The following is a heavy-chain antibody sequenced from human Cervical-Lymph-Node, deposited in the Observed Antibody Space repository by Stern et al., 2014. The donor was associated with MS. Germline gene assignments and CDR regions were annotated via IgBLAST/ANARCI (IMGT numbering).Heavy chain of an antibody. V-gene: IGHV3-30*18. CDR1: GFTFSSYG. J-gene: IGHJ5*01. CDR3: AKRRDGFNYLAS. CDR2: VSSDETEE. Sequence: VQLVQSGGGVVQPGRSLRLSCSASGFTFSSYGMHWVRQVPGKGLEWVDLVSSDETEESYADSVKGRFTSSRDNSKKPLYLQMIGLRAEDTAVYSCAKRRDGFNYLASWGQGTLVTVSS. D-gene: IGHD5-24*01.